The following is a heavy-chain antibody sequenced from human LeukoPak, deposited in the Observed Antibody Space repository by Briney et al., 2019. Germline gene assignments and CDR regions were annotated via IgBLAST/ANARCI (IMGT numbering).Heavy chain of an antibody. CDR1: GGTFSSYA. V-gene: IGHV1-69*13. D-gene: IGHD5-12*01. CDR2: IIPIFGTA. CDR3: ARGGQYSGYDYDY. J-gene: IGHJ4*02. Sequence: ASVKVSCKASGGTFSSYAISWVRQAPGRVLEWMGGIIPIFGTANYAQKFQGRVTITADESTSTAYMELSSLRSEDTAVYYCARGGQYSGYDYDYWGQGTLVTVSS.